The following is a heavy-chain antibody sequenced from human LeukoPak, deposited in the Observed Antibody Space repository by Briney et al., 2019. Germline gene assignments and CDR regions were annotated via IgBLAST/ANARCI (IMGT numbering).Heavy chain of an antibody. CDR2: IYYSGST. CDR1: GGSISSGGYY. Sequence: SETLSLTCTVSGGSISSGGYYWSWIRQHPGKGLEWIGYIYYSGSTYYNPTLKSRVTISVDTSKNQFSLKLSSVTAADTAVYYYARGVLHWFDPWGQGTLVTVSS. J-gene: IGHJ5*02. CDR3: ARGVLHWFDP. V-gene: IGHV4-31*03.